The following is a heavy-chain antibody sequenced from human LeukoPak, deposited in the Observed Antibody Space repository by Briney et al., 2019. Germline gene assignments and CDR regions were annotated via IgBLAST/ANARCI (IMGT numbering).Heavy chain of an antibody. CDR3: ARVLDYLAGVAFDI. J-gene: IGHJ3*02. Sequence: SETLSLTCSVSGGTINSSSYFWGWIRQPPGKGLEWIGSIYYSGSTYYNPSLKSRVIISVDMSKNQFSLKLSSVTAADTAVYYCARVLDYLAGVAFDIWGQGTMVTVSS. CDR2: IYYSGST. V-gene: IGHV4-39*07. CDR1: GGTINSSSYF. D-gene: IGHD3-16*01.